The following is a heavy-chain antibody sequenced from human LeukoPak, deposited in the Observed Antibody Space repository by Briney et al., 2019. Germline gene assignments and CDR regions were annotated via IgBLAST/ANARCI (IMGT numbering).Heavy chain of an antibody. CDR3: AKGGWGCSGGTSWSCDFFDY. Sequence: GRSLRLSCAASGFTFDGFAMHWVRQAPGKGLEWVSGISWNSDNIGYADSVKGRFTISRDNAKNSLYLQINSLRAEDTALYYCAKGGWGCSGGTSWSCDFFDYWGQGTLLTVSS. CDR2: ISWNSDNI. J-gene: IGHJ4*02. CDR1: GFTFDGFA. V-gene: IGHV3-9*01. D-gene: IGHD2-15*01.